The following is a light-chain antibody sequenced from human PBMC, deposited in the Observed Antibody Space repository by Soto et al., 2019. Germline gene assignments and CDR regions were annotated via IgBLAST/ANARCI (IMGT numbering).Light chain of an antibody. CDR1: QSISDT. CDR2: GAS. V-gene: IGKV3-20*01. CDR3: QQYSSSPIT. Sequence: EIVMTQSPATLSVSPGERATLSCRASQSISDTLAWYQQKPGQAPRLLIYGASSRATGIPDRFSGGGSGTDFSLTISRLDPEDFAVYYCQQYSSSPITFGQGTRLEIK. J-gene: IGKJ5*01.